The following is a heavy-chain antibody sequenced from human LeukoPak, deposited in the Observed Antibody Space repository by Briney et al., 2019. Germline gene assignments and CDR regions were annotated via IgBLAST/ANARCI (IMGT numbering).Heavy chain of an antibody. D-gene: IGHD3-16*01. CDR1: GFTFSSYA. V-gene: IGHV3-23*01. J-gene: IGHJ4*02. Sequence: GGSLRLSCAASGFTFSSYAMSWVRQAPGKGLEWVSAISGSGGSTYYADSVKGRFTISRDNSKNTLYLQMNSLRDEDTAVYYCVRGRRSYGFDHWGQGTLVTVSS. CDR3: VRGRRSYGFDH. CDR2: ISGSGGST.